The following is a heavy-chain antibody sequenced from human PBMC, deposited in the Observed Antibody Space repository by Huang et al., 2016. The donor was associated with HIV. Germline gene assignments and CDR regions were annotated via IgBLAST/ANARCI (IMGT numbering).Heavy chain of an antibody. J-gene: IGHJ3*02. CDR1: GFPFNNHA. V-gene: IGHV3-30-3*01. CDR2: IAKDGSKN. Sequence: QVQLVESGGGVVQPGRSMRLSCAASGFPFNNHAMHWVRQAQSKGLDWGAVIAKDGSKNYYADSVKGRFTISRDSSKSTLCLHMTSLRTEDTAVYYCARAKDTWDAYDIWGQGTMVIVSS. CDR3: ARAKDTWDAYDI. D-gene: IGHD5-18*01.